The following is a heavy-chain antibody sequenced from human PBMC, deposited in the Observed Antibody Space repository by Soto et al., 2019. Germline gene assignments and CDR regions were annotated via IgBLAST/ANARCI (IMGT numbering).Heavy chain of an antibody. D-gene: IGHD6-13*01. CDR3: ARDVAAAGTGLDY. CDR1: GGSISSYY. CDR2: IYYSGST. Sequence: SETLSLTCTVSGGSISSYYWSWIRQPPGKGLEWIGYIYYSGSTNYNPSLKSRVTISVDTSKNQFSLKLSSVTAADTAVYYCARDVAAAGTGLDYWGQGTLVTVS. J-gene: IGHJ4*02. V-gene: IGHV4-59*01.